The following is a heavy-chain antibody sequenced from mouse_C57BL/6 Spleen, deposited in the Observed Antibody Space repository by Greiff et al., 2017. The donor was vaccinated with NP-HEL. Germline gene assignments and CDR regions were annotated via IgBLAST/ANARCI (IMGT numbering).Heavy chain of an antibody. CDR2: IYPGDGDT. V-gene: IGHV1-82*01. Sequence: VQLQQSGPELVKPGASVKISCKASGYAFSSSWMNWVKQRPGKGLEWIGRIYPGDGDTNYNGKFKGKATLTADKSSSTAYMKLSSLTSEDSAVYFCARWNWDGFAYWGQGTLVTVSA. CDR3: ARWNWDGFAY. D-gene: IGHD4-1*01. J-gene: IGHJ3*01. CDR1: GYAFSSSW.